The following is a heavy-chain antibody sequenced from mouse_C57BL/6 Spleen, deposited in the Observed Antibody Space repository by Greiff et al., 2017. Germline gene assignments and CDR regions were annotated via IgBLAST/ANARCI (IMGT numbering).Heavy chain of an antibody. V-gene: IGHV1-19*01. CDR1: GYTFTDYY. Sequence: VQLQQSGPVLVKPGASVKMSCKASGYTFTDYYMNWVKQSHGKSLEWIGVINPYNGGTSYNQKFKGKATLTVDKSSSTAYMELNSLTSEDSAVYYCAREWNSSGYYFDYWGQGTTLTVSS. CDR2: INPYNGGT. CDR3: AREWNSSGYYFDY. D-gene: IGHD3-2*02. J-gene: IGHJ2*01.